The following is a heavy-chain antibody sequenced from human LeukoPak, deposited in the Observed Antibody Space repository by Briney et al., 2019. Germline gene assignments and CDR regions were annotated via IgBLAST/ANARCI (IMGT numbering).Heavy chain of an antibody. CDR3: ARRFAPSRNDAFDI. CDR1: GGSVSSGSFY. D-gene: IGHD3-10*01. Sequence: TSETLSLTCTVSGGSVSSGSFYWNWIRQPPGKGLEWIGYIYYSGSTSYNPSLKSRVTISVDTSKNQFSLKLSSVTAADTAVYYCARRFAPSRNDAFDIWGQGTMVTVSS. J-gene: IGHJ3*02. V-gene: IGHV4-61*01. CDR2: IYYSGST.